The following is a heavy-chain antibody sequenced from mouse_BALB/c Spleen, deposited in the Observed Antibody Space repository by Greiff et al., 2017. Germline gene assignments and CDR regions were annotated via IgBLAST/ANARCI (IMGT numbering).Heavy chain of an antibody. Sequence: EVKVVESGGGLVQPGGSLRLSCATSGFTFSDFYMEWVRQPPGKRLEWIAASRNKANDYTTEYSASVKGRFIVSRDTSQSILYLQMNALRAEDTAIYYCARDDGYYVPGFAYWGQGTLVTVSA. J-gene: IGHJ3*01. CDR3: ARDDGYYVPGFAY. CDR2: SRNKANDYTT. V-gene: IGHV7-1*02. D-gene: IGHD2-3*01. CDR1: GFTFSDFY.